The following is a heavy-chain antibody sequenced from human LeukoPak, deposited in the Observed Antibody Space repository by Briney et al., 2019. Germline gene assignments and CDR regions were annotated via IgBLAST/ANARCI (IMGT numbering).Heavy chain of an antibody. J-gene: IGHJ4*02. D-gene: IGHD3-22*01. V-gene: IGHV3-30*02. Sequence: GGSLRLSCAASGFTFSSYGMHWVRQAPGKGLEWVAFIRYDGSNKYYADSVKGRFTISRDNSKNTLYLQMNSLRAEDTAVYYCARRAGDYSHPYDYWGQGTLVTVSS. CDR3: ARRAGDYSHPYDY. CDR2: IRYDGSNK. CDR1: GFTFSSYG.